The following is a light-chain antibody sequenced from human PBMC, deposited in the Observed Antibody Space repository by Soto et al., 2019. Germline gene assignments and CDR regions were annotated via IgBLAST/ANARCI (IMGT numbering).Light chain of an antibody. J-gene: IGKJ4*01. CDR3: QQYNNWPPLT. Sequence: EIVMTQSPATLSVSPGERATLSCRASQSVSSNLAWYQQKPGQAPRLLIYGTYIRATGIPARFSGSGSGTEFTLTISSLQSEVFAVYYCQQYNNWPPLTFGGGTKVEIK. CDR2: GTY. CDR1: QSVSSN. V-gene: IGKV3D-15*01.